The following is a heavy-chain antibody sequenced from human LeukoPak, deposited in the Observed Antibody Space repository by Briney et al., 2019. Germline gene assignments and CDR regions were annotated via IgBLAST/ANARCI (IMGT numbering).Heavy chain of an antibody. V-gene: IGHV1-18*01. Sequence: GASVKVSCKASGYTFTSYGISWVRQAPGQGLEWMGWISAYNGNKNYAQKFQGRVTMTTDTSTSTAYMELRSLRPDDTAVYYCARALVVTAIRYYYGMDVWGQGTTVTVSS. D-gene: IGHD2-21*02. CDR2: ISAYNGNK. CDR1: GYTFTSYG. CDR3: ARALVVTAIRYYYGMDV. J-gene: IGHJ6*02.